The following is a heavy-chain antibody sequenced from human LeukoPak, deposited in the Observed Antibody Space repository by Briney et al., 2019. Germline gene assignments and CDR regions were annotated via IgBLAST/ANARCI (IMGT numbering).Heavy chain of an antibody. Sequence: GESLKISCKGSGYSFTSYWIGWVRQMPGKGLEWMGIIYPGDSDTRYSSSFQGQVTISADKSISTAYLQWSSLKASDTAMYYCARQYRSGSYSSWFDPWGQGTLVTVSS. J-gene: IGHJ5*02. CDR2: IYPGDSDT. V-gene: IGHV5-51*01. CDR1: GYSFTSYW. CDR3: ARQYRSGSYSSWFDP. D-gene: IGHD1-26*01.